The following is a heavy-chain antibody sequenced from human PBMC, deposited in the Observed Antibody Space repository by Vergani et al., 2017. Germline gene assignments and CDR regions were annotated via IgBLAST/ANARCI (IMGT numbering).Heavy chain of an antibody. CDR3: ATHSGGLAPYDY. J-gene: IGHJ4*02. D-gene: IGHD6-19*01. CDR1: GYTFTSYG. CDR2: ISAYNGNT. Sequence: QVQLVQSGAEVKKPGASVKVSCKASGYTFTSYGISWVRQAPGQGLEWMGWISAYNGNTNYAQKLQGRVTMTTDTFTSTAYMELRSLRSDATAVYYCATHSGGLAPYDYWGQGTLVTVSS. V-gene: IGHV1-18*01.